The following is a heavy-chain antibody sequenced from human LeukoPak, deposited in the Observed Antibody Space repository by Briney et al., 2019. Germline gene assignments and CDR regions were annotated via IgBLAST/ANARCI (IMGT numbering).Heavy chain of an antibody. CDR3: ARWVEGTTYFDY. CDR1: GFTFSSYA. CDR2: ISSNGGST. D-gene: IGHD1-1*01. Sequence: GGSLRLSCAASGFTFSSYAMHWVRRAPGKGLEYVSAISSNGGSTYYANSVKGRFTISRDNSKNTLYLQMGSLRAEDMAVYYCARWVEGTTYFDYWGQGTLVTVSS. V-gene: IGHV3-64*01. J-gene: IGHJ4*02.